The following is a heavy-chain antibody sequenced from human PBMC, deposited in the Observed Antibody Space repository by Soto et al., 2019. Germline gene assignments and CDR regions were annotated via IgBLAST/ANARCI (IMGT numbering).Heavy chain of an antibody. CDR2: IYWSGDE. D-gene: IGHD6-6*01. J-gene: IGHJ3*02. CDR1: GFSLSTSGVG. CDR3: ARGLATLPVFAFDI. V-gene: IGHV2-5*01. Sequence: SGPTLVNPTQTLTLNCSFSGFSLSTSGVGVGWIRQSPGKALEWLALIYWSGDEHYRPSLKSRLSIIKDTSKNHVVLIMTDMDPVDTATYYCARGLATLPVFAFDIWGQGTMVTVSS.